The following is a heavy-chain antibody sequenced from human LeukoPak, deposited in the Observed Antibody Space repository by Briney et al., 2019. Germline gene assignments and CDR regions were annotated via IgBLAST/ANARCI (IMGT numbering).Heavy chain of an antibody. CDR1: GFTFSSYA. CDR2: ISGSGGST. J-gene: IGHJ4*02. D-gene: IGHD3-3*01. Sequence: GGSLRLSCAASGFTFSSYAMSWVRQAPGKGLEWVSAISGSGGSTYYADSVKGRFTISRDNSKNTLYLQMNSLRAEDTAVYYCAKCRSDYDFWSGYSKRKYYFDYWGQGTLVTVSS. V-gene: IGHV3-23*01. CDR3: AKCRSDYDFWSGYSKRKYYFDY.